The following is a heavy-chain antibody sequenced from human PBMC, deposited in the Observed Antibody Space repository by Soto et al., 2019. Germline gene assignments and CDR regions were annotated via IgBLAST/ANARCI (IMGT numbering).Heavy chain of an antibody. D-gene: IGHD2-2*01. J-gene: IGHJ6*02. CDR2: IIPIFGTA. CDR1: GGTFSSYA. Sequence: SVKVSCKASGGTFSSYAISWVRQAPGQGLEWMGGIIPIFGTANYAQKFQGRVTITADESTSTAYMELSSLRSEDTAVYYCARAVVDIVVVPAAPKYYYYYGMDVWGQGTTVTVSS. CDR3: ARAVVDIVVVPAAPKYYYYYGMDV. V-gene: IGHV1-69*13.